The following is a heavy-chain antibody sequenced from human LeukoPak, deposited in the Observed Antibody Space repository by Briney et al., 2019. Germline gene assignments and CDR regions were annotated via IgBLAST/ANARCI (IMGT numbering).Heavy chain of an antibody. D-gene: IGHD7-27*01. CDR3: ARATGGRDPDFFDY. Sequence: GGSLRLSCAASGFTVSSNYMSWVRQAPGKGLEWVSVIYSGGSTYYADSVKGRFTISRDNSKNTLYLQMNSLRAEDTAVYYCARATGGRDPDFFDYWGQGTLVTVSS. CDR1: GFTVSSNY. V-gene: IGHV3-53*01. J-gene: IGHJ4*02. CDR2: IYSGGST.